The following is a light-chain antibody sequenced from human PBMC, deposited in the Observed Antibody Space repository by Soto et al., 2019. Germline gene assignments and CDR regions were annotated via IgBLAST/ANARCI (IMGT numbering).Light chain of an antibody. Sequence: SYELTQPPSVSVAPGQTARISCGGEKIGSKSVHWYQQKAGQTPELVVYDDSDRPSGIPERFSGSNSGNTASLTITGVEGGDEADYYCQVWDSSSEHVVFGGGTKVTVL. J-gene: IGLJ3*02. CDR3: QVWDSSSEHVV. CDR2: DDS. V-gene: IGLV3-21*02. CDR1: KIGSKS.